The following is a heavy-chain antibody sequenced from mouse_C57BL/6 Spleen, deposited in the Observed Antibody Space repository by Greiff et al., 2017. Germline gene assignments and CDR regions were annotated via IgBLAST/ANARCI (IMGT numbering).Heavy chain of an antibody. CDR2: ISYDGSN. V-gene: IGHV3-6*01. D-gene: IGHD2-5*01. J-gene: IGHJ1*03. CDR3: ARSNYDSDV. CDR1: GYSITSGYY. Sequence: EVQLQQSGPGLVKPSQSLSLTCSVTGYSITSGYYWNWIRQFPGNKLEWMGYISYDGSNNYNPSLKNRISITRDTSKNQFFLKLNSVTTEDTATYYCARSNYDSDVWGTGTTVTVSS.